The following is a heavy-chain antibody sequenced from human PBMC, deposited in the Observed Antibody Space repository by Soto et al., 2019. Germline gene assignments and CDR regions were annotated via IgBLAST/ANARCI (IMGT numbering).Heavy chain of an antibody. J-gene: IGHJ5*01. CDR2: IYYSGST. CDR1: GGSISSSSYY. CDR3: AXGRYCLTGRCFPNWFDS. V-gene: IGHV4-39*01. Sequence: PSETLSLTCTVSGGSISSSSYYWGWIRQPPGKGLEWIGSIYYSGSTYYNPSLKSRVTISVDTSKNQFSLKLSSVTAADTAVYFCAXGRYCLTGRCFPNWFDSWGQGALVTVSS. D-gene: IGHD7-27*01.